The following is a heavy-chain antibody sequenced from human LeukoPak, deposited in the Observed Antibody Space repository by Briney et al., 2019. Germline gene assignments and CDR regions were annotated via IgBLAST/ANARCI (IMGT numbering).Heavy chain of an antibody. CDR3: ARGAPVPYYYDRGFDY. CDR1: GFTFSSYG. Sequence: QAGGSLRLSCAASGFTFSSYGMHWVRQAPGKGLEWVAVISYDGSNKYYADSVKGRFTISRDNSENTLYLQMNILRAEDTAVYYCARGAPVPYYYDRGFDYWGQGTLVTVSS. CDR2: ISYDGSNK. D-gene: IGHD3-22*01. J-gene: IGHJ4*02. V-gene: IGHV3-30*03.